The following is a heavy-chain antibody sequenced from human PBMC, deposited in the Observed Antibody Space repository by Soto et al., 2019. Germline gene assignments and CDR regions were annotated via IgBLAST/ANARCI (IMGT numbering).Heavy chain of an antibody. J-gene: IGHJ6*02. CDR2: ITETGGDT. CDR3: TKASSDRNHMEV. V-gene: IGHV3-23*01. Sequence: GGSLRLSCAASGFTFGNFVMRWVRQTPGKGLEWVSTITETGGDTYYTDSVKGRFTISRDNSKNTLYLQMTSLRAEDTALYYCTKASSDRNHMEVRGPGTTVTVS. CDR1: GFTFGNFV.